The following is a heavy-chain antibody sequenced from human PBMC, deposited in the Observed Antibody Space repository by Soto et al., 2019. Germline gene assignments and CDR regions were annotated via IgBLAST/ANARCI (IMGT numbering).Heavy chain of an antibody. CDR2: IYHSGSS. CDR1: GASISSPHDY. D-gene: IGHD3-16*01. Sequence: SETKSLTCTVSGASISSPHDYWGWLNKSPGRGLEWIASIYHSGSSYYNPSLKSRITISVDTSKNQFSLNLTSVTAADTAVYYCAKHGLTAYMAYYFDLWGRGTLVTVSS. V-gene: IGHV4-39*01. J-gene: IGHJ4*02. CDR3: AKHGLTAYMAYYFDL.